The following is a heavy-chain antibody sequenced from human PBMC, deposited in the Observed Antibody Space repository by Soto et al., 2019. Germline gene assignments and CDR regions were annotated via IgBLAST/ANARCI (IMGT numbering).Heavy chain of an antibody. D-gene: IGHD3-22*01. V-gene: IGHV3-23*01. CDR1: GFTFSSYA. CDR2: ISGRGGST. J-gene: IGHJ3*02. CDR3: AKDAHYYDSSGYYYTRAFDI. Sequence: GGSLRLSCAASGFTFSSYAMSWVRQAPGKGLEWVSAISGRGGSTYYADSVKGRFTISRDNSKNTLYLQMNSLRAEDTAVYYCAKDAHYYDSSGYYYTRAFDIWGQGTMVTVSS.